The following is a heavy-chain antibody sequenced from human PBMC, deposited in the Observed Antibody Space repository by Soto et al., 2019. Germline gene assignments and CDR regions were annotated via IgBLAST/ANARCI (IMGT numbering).Heavy chain of an antibody. CDR2: VIPIVGTA. D-gene: IGHD2-15*01. CDR1: GGTFSSYA. Sequence: QVQLVHSGAEVKKPGSSVKVSCKASGGTFSSYAISWVRQAPGQGIEWMGGVIPIVGTANYAQKFQGRVTITADESTSTAYMELSSLRSEDTAVYYCAREPIYCSGGSCYCPFDSWGQGTLVTVSS. CDR3: AREPIYCSGGSCYCPFDS. V-gene: IGHV1-69*01. J-gene: IGHJ4*02.